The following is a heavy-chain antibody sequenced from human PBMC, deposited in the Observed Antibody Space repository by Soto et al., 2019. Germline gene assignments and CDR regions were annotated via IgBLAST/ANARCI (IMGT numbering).Heavy chain of an antibody. CDR3: ARHAANLGRTRLDS. V-gene: IGHV4-59*08. CDR2: IYYTGNT. CDR1: GGSITSYY. J-gene: IGHJ4*02. D-gene: IGHD3-16*01. Sequence: QVQLQESGPGLVKPSETLSLTCTVSGGSITSYYWSWIRQPPGKGLEWIGYIYYTGNTNYSPSLRRRLSLSVDTSKTQCSRRLSSVTAADTAVYFCARHAANLGRTRLDSWGQGTQVTVSS.